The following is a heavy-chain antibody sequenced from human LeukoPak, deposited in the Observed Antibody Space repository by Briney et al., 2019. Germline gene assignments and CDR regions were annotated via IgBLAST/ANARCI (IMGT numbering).Heavy chain of an antibody. CDR1: GFTFSSYA. V-gene: IGHV3-23*01. D-gene: IGHD6-13*01. Sequence: GGSLRLSCAASGFTFSSYAMSWVRQAPGKGLEWVSAISGSGGSTYYADSVKGRFTISRDNAKNSLYLQMNSLRAEDTAVYYCARDAAAGTSDYWGQGTLVTVSS. J-gene: IGHJ4*02. CDR3: ARDAAAGTSDY. CDR2: ISGSGGST.